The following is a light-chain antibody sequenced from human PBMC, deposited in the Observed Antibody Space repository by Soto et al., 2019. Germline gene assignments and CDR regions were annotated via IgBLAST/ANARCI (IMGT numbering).Light chain of an antibody. CDR2: VAS. V-gene: IGKV1-5*01. Sequence: DIQMTQSPASLSAFVGDRVTITCRASQSISIYLNWYQQKPGKAPKLLINVASSLESGVPSRFSGSGSGTEFTLTISSLQSDDFATYYCQQYKTYPTFGQGTKVDI. J-gene: IGKJ1*01. CDR1: QSISIY. CDR3: QQYKTYPT.